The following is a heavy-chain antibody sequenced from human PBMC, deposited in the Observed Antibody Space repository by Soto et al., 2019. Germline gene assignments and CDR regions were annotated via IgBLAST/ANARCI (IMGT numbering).Heavy chain of an antibody. D-gene: IGHD5-12*01. CDR3: ARVIVAAAYYFDY. V-gene: IGHV4-30-2*01. Sequence: SETLSLTCAVSGGSISSGGYSWSWIRQPPGKGLEWIGYIYHSGSTYYNPSLKSRVTISVDRSKNQFSLKLSSVTAADTAVYYRARVIVAAAYYFDYWRQGTLVTVSS. J-gene: IGHJ4*02. CDR1: GGSISSGGYS. CDR2: IYHSGST.